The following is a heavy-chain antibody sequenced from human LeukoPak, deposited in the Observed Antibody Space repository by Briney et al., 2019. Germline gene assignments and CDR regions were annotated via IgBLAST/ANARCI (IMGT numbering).Heavy chain of an antibody. J-gene: IGHJ4*02. V-gene: IGHV1-69*06. Sequence: SVKVSCKASGGTFSSYAISWVRQAPGQGLEWMGGIIPIFGTANYAQKFQGRVTITADKSTSTAYMELSSLRSEDTAVYYCARTRSSSSSWYGQFDYWGQGTLVTVSS. CDR3: ARTRSSSSSWYGQFDY. CDR1: GGTFSSYA. CDR2: IIPIFGTA. D-gene: IGHD6-13*01.